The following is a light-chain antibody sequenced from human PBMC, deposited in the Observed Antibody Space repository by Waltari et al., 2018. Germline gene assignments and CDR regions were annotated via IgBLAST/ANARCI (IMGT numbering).Light chain of an antibody. J-gene: IGKJ1*01. CDR2: KAS. Sequence: DIQMTQSPSTLSASVGDRVTITCRASQSISYWLAWYQSKPGKAPKLLIYKASSLESGVPSRFGGSGSGTEFTLTISSLQPDDFATYHCQQYNSYPWTFGQGTKVEIK. CDR3: QQYNSYPWT. CDR1: QSISYW. V-gene: IGKV1-5*03.